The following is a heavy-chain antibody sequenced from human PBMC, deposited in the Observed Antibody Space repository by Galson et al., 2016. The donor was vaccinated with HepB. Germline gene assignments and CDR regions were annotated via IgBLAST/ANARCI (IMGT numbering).Heavy chain of an antibody. CDR2: FSGGNT. Sequence: SLRLSCAATGLTFSSHAMSWVRQAPGKGLEWVSAFSGGNTKYADSVKGRFTISGDNSKNTVYLQMNSLRVEDTAVYYCATRVITMIRGVVDYWGQGTLVTVSS. J-gene: IGHJ4*02. CDR3: ATRVITMIRGVVDY. V-gene: IGHV3-23*01. D-gene: IGHD3-10*01. CDR1: GLTFSSHA.